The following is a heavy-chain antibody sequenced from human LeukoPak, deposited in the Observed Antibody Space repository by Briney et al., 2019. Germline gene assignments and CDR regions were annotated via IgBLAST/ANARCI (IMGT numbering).Heavy chain of an antibody. J-gene: IGHJ3*02. Sequence: SETLSLTCTVSGGSVSGGSISSYYWSWIRQPPGKGLEWIGFIAYTGSTNYNPSLKSRVTISVDTSKNQFSLRLSSVTAADTAVYYCARSNRGIRGDAFDIWGQGTMVTVSS. V-gene: IGHV4-61*01. CDR2: IAYTGST. D-gene: IGHD1/OR15-1a*01. CDR1: GGSVSGGSISSYY. CDR3: ARSNRGIRGDAFDI.